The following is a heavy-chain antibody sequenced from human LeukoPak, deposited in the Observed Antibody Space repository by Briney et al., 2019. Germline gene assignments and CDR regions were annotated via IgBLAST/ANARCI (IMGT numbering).Heavy chain of an antibody. D-gene: IGHD3-3*01. CDR1: GYTFTGYY. CDR3: ARNLLVYDFWSGYSPHNWFDP. V-gene: IGHV1-2*02. CDR2: INPNSGGT. J-gene: IGHJ5*02. Sequence: ASVKVSCKASGYTFTGYYMRWVRQAPGQGLERMGWINPNSGGTNYAQKFQGRVTMTRDTSISTAYMELSRLRSDDTAVYYCARNLLVYDFWSGYSPHNWFDPWGQGTLVTVSS.